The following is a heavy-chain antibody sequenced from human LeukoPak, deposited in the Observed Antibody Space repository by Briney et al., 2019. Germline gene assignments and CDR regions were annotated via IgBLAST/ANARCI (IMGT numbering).Heavy chain of an antibody. CDR3: ARDHTMVVAANNWFDP. CDR2: IIPIFGTA. CDR1: GGTFSSYA. D-gene: IGHD2-15*01. J-gene: IGHJ5*02. V-gene: IGHV1-69*13. Sequence: GASVKVSCKASGGTFSSYAISWVRQAPGQGLEWMGGIIPIFGTANYAQKFQGRVTITADESTSTAYMELSSLRSEDTAVYYCARDHTMVVAANNWFDPWGQGTLVTVSS.